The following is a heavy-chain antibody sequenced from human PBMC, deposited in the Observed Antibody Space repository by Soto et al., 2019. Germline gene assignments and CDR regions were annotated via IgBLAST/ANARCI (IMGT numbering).Heavy chain of an antibody. V-gene: IGHV4-39*01. CDR3: ARRERAAGTDWWFDP. D-gene: IGHD6-13*01. Sequence: SETLSLTCTVSGGSISSSSFHWGWIRQPPGKGLEWIGSIYYSGSTYYSPSLKSRVTISVDTSKNQFSLKLSSVTAADTAVYHCARRERAAGTDWWFDPWGQGTRVTVSS. CDR1: GGSISSSSFH. J-gene: IGHJ5*02. CDR2: IYYSGST.